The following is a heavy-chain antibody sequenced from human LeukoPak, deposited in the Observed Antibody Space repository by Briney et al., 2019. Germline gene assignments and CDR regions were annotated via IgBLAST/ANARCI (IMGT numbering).Heavy chain of an antibody. CDR2: IRYDGSNE. CDR3: AKDLMVYSSGWYCFDY. J-gene: IGHJ4*02. V-gene: IGHV3-30*02. CDR1: GFTFSSYG. Sequence: QSGGSLRLSCAASGFTFSSYGMHWVRQAPGKGLEWVAFIRYDGSNEYYADSVKGRFTISRDNSKNTLYLQMNSLRAEDTAVYYCAKDLMVYSSGWYCFDYWGQGTLVTVSS. D-gene: IGHD6-19*01.